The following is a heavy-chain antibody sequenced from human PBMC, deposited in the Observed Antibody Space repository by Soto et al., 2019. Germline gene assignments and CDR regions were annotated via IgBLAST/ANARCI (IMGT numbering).Heavy chain of an antibody. V-gene: IGHV4-59*01. CDR3: ASYIEGGGGRGY. CDR2: THGSGIT. J-gene: IGHJ4*02. D-gene: IGHD1-26*01. CDR1: GGSITGYH. Sequence: QVQLQESGPGLVKPSETLSLTCTVSGGSITGYHWSWIRQLPGKGLEWIGYTHGSGITNYNPSLQSRVTISVDTSKNHFSLKLSSVTASDTAVYYCASYIEGGGGRGYWGQGHLLTVSS.